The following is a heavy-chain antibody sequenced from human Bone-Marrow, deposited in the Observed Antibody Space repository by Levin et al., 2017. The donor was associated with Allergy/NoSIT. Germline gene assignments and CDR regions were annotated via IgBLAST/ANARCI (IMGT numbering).Heavy chain of an antibody. V-gene: IGHV1-2*02. CDR2: INPNSGGT. J-gene: IGHJ5*02. CDR3: ARAGTIAARQGNWFDP. D-gene: IGHD6-6*01. CDR1: GYTFTGYY. Sequence: GESLKISCKASGYTFTGYYMHWVRQAPGQGLEWMGWINPNSGGTNYAQKFQGRVTMTRDTSISTAYMELSRLRSDDTAVYYCARAGTIAARQGNWFDPWGQGTLVTVSS.